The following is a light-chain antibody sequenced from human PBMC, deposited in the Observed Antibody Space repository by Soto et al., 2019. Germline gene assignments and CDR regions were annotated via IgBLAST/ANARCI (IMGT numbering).Light chain of an antibody. J-gene: IGKJ5*01. V-gene: IGKV3-15*01. CDR2: GAS. CDR1: QSVDGY. Sequence: EVVMTQSPATLSVSLGESATLSCRASQSVDGYLAWYQQKPGQAPRLLIYGASTRATGVTARFRGGGSGTDFTPPTSSLQPEDSAVYNCKQNHKWLPITSGQGHDWRLN. CDR3: KQNHKWLPIT.